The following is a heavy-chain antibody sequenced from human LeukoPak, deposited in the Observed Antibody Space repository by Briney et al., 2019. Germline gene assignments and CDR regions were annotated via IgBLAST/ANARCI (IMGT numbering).Heavy chain of an antibody. CDR2: VFYSGSA. Sequence: SETLSLTCAVSGVSISTSIYYWAWLRQPPGKGLEWIGSVFYSGSAYYSPSFKSRLGIPLDTSKNQFSLQLSPVTVADTAVYYCARIGHGANSHLKWYFDVWGRGTLVTVSS. CDR3: ARIGHGANSHLKWYFDV. V-gene: IGHV4-39*01. J-gene: IGHJ2*01. D-gene: IGHD4-23*01. CDR1: GVSISTSIYY.